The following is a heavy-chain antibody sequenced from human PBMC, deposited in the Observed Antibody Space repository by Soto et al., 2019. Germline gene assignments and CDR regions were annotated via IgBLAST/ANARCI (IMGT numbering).Heavy chain of an antibody. CDR3: GRGMDGNYYDYWYFDG. Sequence: QVQLQESGSGLVKPSQTLSLTCAVSGGSISSGGYSWTWIRQTPGKGLEWIGHIYHSGATSYNPSLKSRVTMSLDRSRNHFSLDLGSVTAADTGVYYGGRGMDGNYYDYWYFDGWGRGTQVTASS. D-gene: IGHD1-26*01. V-gene: IGHV4-30-2*01. CDR2: IYHSGAT. J-gene: IGHJ2*01. CDR1: GGSISSGGYS.